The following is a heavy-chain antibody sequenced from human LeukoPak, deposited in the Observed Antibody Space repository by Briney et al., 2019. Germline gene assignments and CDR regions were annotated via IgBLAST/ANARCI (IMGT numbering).Heavy chain of an antibody. D-gene: IGHD5-18*01. CDR3: AKASEDGYSYDRRGAFDI. Sequence: PGGSLRLSCAASGFTFSSYGMSWVRQAPGKGLEWVSAIRGDGGSTYYADSVKGRFTISRDNSKNTLYLQMNSLRAEDTAVYYCAKASEDGYSYDRRGAFDIWGQGTMVTVSS. CDR2: IRGDGGST. CDR1: GFTFSSYG. J-gene: IGHJ3*02. V-gene: IGHV3-23*01.